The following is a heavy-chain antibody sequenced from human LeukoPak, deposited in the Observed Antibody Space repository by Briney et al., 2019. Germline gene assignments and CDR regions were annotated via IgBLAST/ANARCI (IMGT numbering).Heavy chain of an antibody. Sequence: SQTLSLTCAISGDSVSSNSVAWNWIRQSPSRGLEWLGRTYYQSKWHNDYSVSVRSRLTINPDTSKNQFSLQLNSVTPEDTAVYYCARGWFRSGYAIWSQGTLVTVSS. CDR3: ARGWFRSGYAI. CDR2: TYYQSKWHN. J-gene: IGHJ4*02. V-gene: IGHV6-1*01. CDR1: GDSVSSNSVA. D-gene: IGHD5-12*01.